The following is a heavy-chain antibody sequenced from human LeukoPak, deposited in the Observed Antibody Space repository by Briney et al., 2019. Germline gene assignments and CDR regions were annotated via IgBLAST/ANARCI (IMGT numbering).Heavy chain of an antibody. Sequence: GGSLRLSCAASGFTVSSNSMNWVRQAPGKGLQWVSVIYSGCSTYYSDSVKGRFTISIDNSKNTLHLQMNSLRAEDTAVYYCARENNFGSGMDVWGQGTTVTVSS. CDR3: ARENNFGSGMDV. CDR1: GFTVSSNS. D-gene: IGHD3-10*01. CDR2: IYSGCST. J-gene: IGHJ6*02. V-gene: IGHV3-53*01.